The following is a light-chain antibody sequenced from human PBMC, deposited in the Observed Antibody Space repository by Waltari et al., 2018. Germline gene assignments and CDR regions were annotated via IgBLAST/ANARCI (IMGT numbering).Light chain of an antibody. CDR1: RGVGTF. J-gene: IGKJ4*01. Sequence: EIVMTQSPATLSVFPGERATLSCRASRGVGTFLFRYQQKPGQAPRLLIYAATIRVTGVPRRFSGSWSGTEFNLTISSVQSEDFAYYYCQHHDDWPPTFGGGTKVDI. V-gene: IGKV3-15*01. CDR2: AAT. CDR3: QHHDDWPPT.